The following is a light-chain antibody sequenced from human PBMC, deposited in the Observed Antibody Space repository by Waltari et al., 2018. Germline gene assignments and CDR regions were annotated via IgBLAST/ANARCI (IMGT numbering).Light chain of an antibody. CDR2: DTS. CDR3: QQRRNWPLT. V-gene: IGKV3-11*01. J-gene: IGKJ4*01. CDR1: QRVSYY. Sequence: EIVLTQSPATLSLSPGERATLSCRASQRVSYYLAWYQQRPGQAPRLPIYDTSHRATGIPDRFSGSGSETDFTLTISSLGPEDFAVYYCQQRRNWPLTFGGGTKVEIK.